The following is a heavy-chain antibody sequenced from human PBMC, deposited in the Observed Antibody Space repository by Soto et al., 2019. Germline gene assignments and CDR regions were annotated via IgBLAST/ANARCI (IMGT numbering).Heavy chain of an antibody. V-gene: IGHV3-53*04. D-gene: IGHD2-2*01. CDR2: IYSGGST. CDR3: AKDGGPVYCNSPGCSAKHFDY. J-gene: IGHJ4*02. Sequence: HPGGSLRLSCAASGFTVSSNYMSWVRQAPGKGLEWVSVIYSGGSTYYADSVKGRFTISRHNSKNTLYLQTSSLRHEDTAVYYCAKDGGPVYCNSPGCSAKHFDYWGQGTLVTVSS. CDR1: GFTVSSNY.